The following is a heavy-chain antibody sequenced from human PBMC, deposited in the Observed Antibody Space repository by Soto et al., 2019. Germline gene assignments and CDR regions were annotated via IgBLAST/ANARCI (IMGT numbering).Heavy chain of an antibody. CDR1: GFTFIAYA. D-gene: IGHD3-10*01. Sequence: EVQLLESGGGLVQPGGSLRLSCAVSGFTFIAYAMSWVRQAPGKGLEWVSAIKSSGDRTFYADSVQGRFSISRDDSKKTLYLQMDRLSAEDTAVYHCAKNRGSGNPMYYEMDVWGQGTTVTVSS. CDR3: AKNRGSGNPMYYEMDV. J-gene: IGHJ6*02. V-gene: IGHV3-23*01. CDR2: IKSSGDRT.